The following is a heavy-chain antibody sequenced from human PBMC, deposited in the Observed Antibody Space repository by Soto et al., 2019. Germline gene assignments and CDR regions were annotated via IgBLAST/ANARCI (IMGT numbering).Heavy chain of an antibody. CDR3: ARGDTAGGFIMDGWFDL. CDR2: IYYSGST. V-gene: IGHV4-31*03. J-gene: IGHJ5*02. CDR1: GGSISSGGYY. Sequence: QVQLQESGPGLVKPSQTLSLTCSVSGGSISSGGYYWSWIRQHPGKGLEWIGFIYYSGSTYYNPSLKRRVTISIDTSKNQFSLRLRSVTAADTAVYYCARGDTAGGFIMDGWFDLWGQGTLVTVSS. D-gene: IGHD3-10*01.